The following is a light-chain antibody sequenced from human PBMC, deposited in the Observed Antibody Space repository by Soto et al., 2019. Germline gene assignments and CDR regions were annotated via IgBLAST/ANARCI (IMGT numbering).Light chain of an antibody. CDR1: SSDVGGYNY. CDR3: SSYTSSSTLVV. V-gene: IGLV2-14*01. CDR2: DVS. J-gene: IGLJ2*01. Sequence: QSALTQPASVYGSPGQSITISCTGTSSDVGGYNYVSWYQQHPGKAPKLMIYDVSNRPSGVSNRFSGSKSGNTASLTISGLPAEDEADYYCSSYTSSSTLVVFGGGTKLTVL.